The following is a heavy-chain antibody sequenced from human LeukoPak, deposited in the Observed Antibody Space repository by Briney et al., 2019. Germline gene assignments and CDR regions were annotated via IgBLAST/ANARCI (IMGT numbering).Heavy chain of an antibody. CDR3: TREGMGHSYGPYATRDYYYMDV. D-gene: IGHD5-18*01. Sequence: GGSLRLSCTASGFTFGDCAMSWVRQAPGKGLEWVGFIRSKAYGGTTEYAASVKGRFTISRDDSKSIAYLQMNSLKTEDTAVYYCTREGMGHSYGPYATRDYYYMDVWGKGTTVTISS. V-gene: IGHV3-49*04. CDR2: IRSKAYGGTT. CDR1: GFTFGDCA. J-gene: IGHJ6*03.